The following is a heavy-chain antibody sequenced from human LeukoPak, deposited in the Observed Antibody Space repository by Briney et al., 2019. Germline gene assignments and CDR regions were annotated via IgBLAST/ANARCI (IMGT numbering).Heavy chain of an antibody. CDR1: GFTFSSYA. V-gene: IGHV3-23*01. CDR3: AKDAIYWFRGTDNWFDP. D-gene: IGHD3-10*01. J-gene: IGHJ5*02. Sequence: GGSLGLSCAASGFTFSSYAMSWVRQAPGKGLEWVSAISGSGGSTYYADSVKGRFTISRDNSKNTLYLQMNSLRAEDTAVYYCAKDAIYWFRGTDNWFDPWGQGTLVTVSS. CDR2: ISGSGGST.